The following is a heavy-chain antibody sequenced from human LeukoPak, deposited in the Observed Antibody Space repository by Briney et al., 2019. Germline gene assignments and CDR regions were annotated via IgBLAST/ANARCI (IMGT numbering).Heavy chain of an antibody. V-gene: IGHV3-53*01. Sequence: PGGSLRLSCAASGFIVSSNYMSWVRQAPGKGLEWVSVIYSGGSTYYADSVKGRFTISRDNSKNTLYLQMNSLRAEDTAVYYCARGVYGSSWYYFDYWGQGTLVTVSS. J-gene: IGHJ4*02. CDR2: IYSGGST. CDR1: GFIVSSNY. CDR3: ARGVYGSSWYYFDY. D-gene: IGHD6-13*01.